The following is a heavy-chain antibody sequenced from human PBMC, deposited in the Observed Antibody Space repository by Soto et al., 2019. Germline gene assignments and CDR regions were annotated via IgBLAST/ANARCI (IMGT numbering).Heavy chain of an antibody. J-gene: IGHJ4*02. Sequence: QVQVVESGGGVVQPGRSLRLTCAASGFTFSSNALHWIRQAPGKGLEWVAAISYDGDNKYYADSVRGRFTISRDNSKNTVYLQMNSLRLEDTAVYYCARDPDKGYNSVQIFDFWGQGTLVTVTS. CDR3: ARDPDKGYNSVQIFDF. V-gene: IGHV3-30-3*01. CDR2: ISYDGDNK. D-gene: IGHD1-1*01. CDR1: GFTFSSNA.